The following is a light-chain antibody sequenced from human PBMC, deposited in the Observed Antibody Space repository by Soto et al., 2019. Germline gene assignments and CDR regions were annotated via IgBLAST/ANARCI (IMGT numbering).Light chain of an antibody. CDR2: GAS. CDR1: ERIYSAY. Sequence: EVVLTQSPGTRSLSRGERATLSSRASERIYSAYLAWYPQNPGQAHRLLIYGASNRATGIPARFSGTLSGTAGTLTISSLEPEDGSVYDGQQRSNWRVTFGQGTRLEIK. J-gene: IGKJ5*01. CDR3: QQRSNWRVT. V-gene: IGKV3-11*01.